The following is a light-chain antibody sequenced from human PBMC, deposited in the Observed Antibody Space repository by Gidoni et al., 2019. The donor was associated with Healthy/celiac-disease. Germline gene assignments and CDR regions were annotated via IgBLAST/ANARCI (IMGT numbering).Light chain of an antibody. CDR1: SSDVGGYNY. Sequence: QSALTQPPSASGPPGHSVTISCTGTSSDVGGYNYVPWYQQHPGKAPKLMIYEVSKRPSGVPDRFSGSKSGNTASLTVSGLQAEDEADYYCSSYAGSNNLGVFGTGTKVTVL. CDR3: SSYAGSNNLGV. V-gene: IGLV2-8*01. J-gene: IGLJ1*01. CDR2: EVS.